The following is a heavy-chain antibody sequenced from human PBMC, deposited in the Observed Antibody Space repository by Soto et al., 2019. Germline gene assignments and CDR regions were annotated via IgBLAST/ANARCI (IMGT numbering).Heavy chain of an antibody. V-gene: IGHV5-10-1*01. CDR1: GYSFTSYW. CDR3: ARQDRQLWYRSFDY. Sequence: PGESLKISCQGSGYSFTSYWISWVRQMPGKGLEWMGRIDPSDSYTNYSPSFQGHVTISADKSISTAYLQWSSLKASDTAMYYCARQDRQLWYRSFDYWGQGTLVTVSS. J-gene: IGHJ4*02. D-gene: IGHD5-18*01. CDR2: IDPSDSYT.